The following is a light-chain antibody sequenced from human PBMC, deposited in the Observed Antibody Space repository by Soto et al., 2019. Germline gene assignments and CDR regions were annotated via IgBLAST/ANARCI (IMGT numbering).Light chain of an antibody. CDR3: QQYSHLIT. J-gene: IGKJ5*01. CDR2: DAS. V-gene: IGKV1-5*01. Sequence: DIQMNQSPSTLSASVGDRVAITCRASQSIGSSLAWYQQKPGKAPNLLISDASNLETGVPSRFSGSGSGTDFTFTISSLQPEDIATYYCQQYSHLITFGQGTRLEIK. CDR1: QSIGSS.